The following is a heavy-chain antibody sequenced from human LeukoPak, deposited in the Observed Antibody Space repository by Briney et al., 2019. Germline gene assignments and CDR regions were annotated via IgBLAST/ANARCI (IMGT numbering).Heavy chain of an antibody. Sequence: PGRSLRLSCAASGFTFDDYAMHWVRQAPGKGLEWVSGISWNSGSIGYADSVKGRFTISRDNAKNSLYLQMNSLRAEDTALYYCAKDNGQRGLNWFDPGGQGTLVTVPS. CDR1: GFTFDDYA. CDR3: AKDNGQRGLNWFDP. V-gene: IGHV3-9*01. CDR2: ISWNSGSI. D-gene: IGHD1-1*01. J-gene: IGHJ5*02.